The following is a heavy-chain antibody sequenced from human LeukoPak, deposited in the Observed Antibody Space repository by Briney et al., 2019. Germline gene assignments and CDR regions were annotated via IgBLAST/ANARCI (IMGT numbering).Heavy chain of an antibody. D-gene: IGHD4-17*01. V-gene: IGHV4-39*07. Sequence: PSETLSLTCTVSGGSISSSSYYWGWIRQPPGKGLEWIGSIYYSGSTYYNPSLKSRVTISVDTSKNQFSLKLSSVTAADTAVYYCASNNADHYGSGYYFDYWGQGTLVTVSS. CDR2: IYYSGST. CDR3: ASNNADHYGSGYYFDY. CDR1: GGSISSSSYY. J-gene: IGHJ4*02.